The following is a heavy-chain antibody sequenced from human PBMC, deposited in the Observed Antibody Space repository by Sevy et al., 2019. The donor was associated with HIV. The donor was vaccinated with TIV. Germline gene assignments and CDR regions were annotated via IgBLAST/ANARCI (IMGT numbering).Heavy chain of an antibody. CDR2: ISWDGGST. CDR3: AKEFVYGKNSSGWYVDYYGMDV. J-gene: IGHJ6*02. CDR1: GFTFDDYT. Sequence: GGSLRLSCAASGFTFDDYTMHWVRQAPGKGLEWVSLISWDGGSTYYVHSVKGRFTISRDNSKNSLYLQMNSLRTEDTALYYCAKEFVYGKNSSGWYVDYYGMDVWGQGTTVTVSS. V-gene: IGHV3-43*01. D-gene: IGHD6-19*01.